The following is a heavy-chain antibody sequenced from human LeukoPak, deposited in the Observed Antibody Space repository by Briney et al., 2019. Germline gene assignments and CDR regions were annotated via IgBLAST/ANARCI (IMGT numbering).Heavy chain of an antibody. J-gene: IGHJ6*03. V-gene: IGHV1-2*02. CDR3: ARGAAANYYYYYYMDV. CDR2: INPNSGGT. CDR1: GYTFTGYY. Sequence: VSVKVSCKASGYTFTGYYMHWVRQAPGQGLEWMGWINPNSGGTNYAQKFQGRVTMTRDTSISTAYMELSRLRSDDTAVYYCARGAAANYYYYYYMDVWGKGTTVTVSS. D-gene: IGHD6-13*01.